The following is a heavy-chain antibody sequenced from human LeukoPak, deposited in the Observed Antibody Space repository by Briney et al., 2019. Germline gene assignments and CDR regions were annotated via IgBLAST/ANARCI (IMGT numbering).Heavy chain of an antibody. CDR3: ARDSKKRYFDY. CDR1: GFTFSSYW. Sequence: GGSLRLSCAASGFTFSSYWMSWVRQAPGKGLEWVANIKQDGSERYYVDSVKGRFTISRDNAKNSLYLQMNSLRAEDTAVYYCARDSKKRYFDYWGQGTLVTVSS. CDR2: IKQDGSER. J-gene: IGHJ4*02. V-gene: IGHV3-7*01.